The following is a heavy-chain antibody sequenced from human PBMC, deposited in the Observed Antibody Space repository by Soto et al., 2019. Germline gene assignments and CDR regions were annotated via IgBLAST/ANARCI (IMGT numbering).Heavy chain of an antibody. Sequence: QVQLVESGGDVVQPGRSLRLSCAVSGFTFSGYVIHWVRQAPGKGLEWVALTSFDGNKQHADSVKDRFTISRDNSRNMVNLDMNSLRIEDTAVYYCAREDESSGQAGTFQHWGQGTLLIVSP. V-gene: IGHV3-30-3*01. CDR1: GFTFSGYV. CDR3: AREDESSGQAGTFQH. CDR2: TSFDGNK. J-gene: IGHJ1*01. D-gene: IGHD3-22*01.